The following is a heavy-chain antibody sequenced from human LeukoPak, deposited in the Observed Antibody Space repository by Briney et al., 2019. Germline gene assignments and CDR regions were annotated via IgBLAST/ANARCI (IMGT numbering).Heavy chain of an antibody. CDR1: IGSFSDYY. CDR2: INHSGGT. J-gene: IGHJ4*02. CDR3: ARVSIWTYFFDY. D-gene: IGHD3/OR15-3a*01. V-gene: IGHV4-34*01. Sequence: PSETLSLTCAVYIGSFSDYYWTWIRQPPGKGLEWIGEINHSGGTNYNPSLKSRATISVDTSKNQFSLKVNSVTAADAAVYYCARVSIWTYFFDYWGQGTLVTVSS.